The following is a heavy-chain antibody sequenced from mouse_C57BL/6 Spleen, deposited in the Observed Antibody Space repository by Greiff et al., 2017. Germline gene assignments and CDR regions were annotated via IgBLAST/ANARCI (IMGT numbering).Heavy chain of an antibody. V-gene: IGHV5-16*01. Sequence: DVQLVESEGGLVQPGSTMKLSCTASGFTFSDYYMAWVRQVPEKGLEWVANINYDGSSTYYLDSLKSRFIISRDNAKNILYLQMSSLKSEDTATYYCAREGGPNWGYFDYWGQGTTLTVSS. J-gene: IGHJ2*01. D-gene: IGHD4-1*01. CDR1: GFTFSDYY. CDR2: INYDGSST. CDR3: AREGGPNWGYFDY.